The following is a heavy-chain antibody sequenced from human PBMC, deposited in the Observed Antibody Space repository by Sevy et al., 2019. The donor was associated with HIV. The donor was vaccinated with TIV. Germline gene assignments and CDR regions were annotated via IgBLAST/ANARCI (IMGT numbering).Heavy chain of an antibody. D-gene: IGHD3-22*01. J-gene: IGHJ4*02. CDR2: ISGSGGSGDKT. CDR1: GFPVSSNYA. Sequence: GGSLRLSCAASGFPVSSNYAMNWVRQAPGKGLEGVSGISGSGGSGDKTNYADSVKGRFTISRDDSKNSLYLQLNSLRAEDTAIYYCARKYDSSGYFDYWGQGTLVTVSS. V-gene: IGHV3-23*01. CDR3: ARKYDSSGYFDY.